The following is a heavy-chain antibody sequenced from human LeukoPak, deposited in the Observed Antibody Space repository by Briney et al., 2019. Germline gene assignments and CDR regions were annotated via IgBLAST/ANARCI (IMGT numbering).Heavy chain of an antibody. J-gene: IGHJ4*02. V-gene: IGHV1-69*13. CDR3: AGGAGYGDNDY. CDR1: GGTFSSYA. D-gene: IGHD4-17*01. CDR2: IIPIFGTV. Sequence: SVKVSCKASGGTFSSYAISWVRQAPGQGLEWMGGIIPIFGTVNYAQKFQGRVTITADESTSTAYMELSSLRSEDTAVYYCAGGAGYGDNDYWGQGTLVTVSS.